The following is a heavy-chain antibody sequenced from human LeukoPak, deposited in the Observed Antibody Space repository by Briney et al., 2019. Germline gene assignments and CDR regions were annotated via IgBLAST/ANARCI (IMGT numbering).Heavy chain of an antibody. CDR1: GGSFSGYY. Sequence: PSETLSLTCAVYGGSFSGYYWSWIRQPPGKGLEWIGEINHSGSTNYNPSLKSRVTISVDTSKNQFSLKLSSVTAADTAVYYCARAGDIVLMVYARGFDPWGQGTLVTVSS. J-gene: IGHJ5*02. CDR3: ARAGDIVLMVYARGFDP. V-gene: IGHV4-34*01. CDR2: INHSGST. D-gene: IGHD2-8*01.